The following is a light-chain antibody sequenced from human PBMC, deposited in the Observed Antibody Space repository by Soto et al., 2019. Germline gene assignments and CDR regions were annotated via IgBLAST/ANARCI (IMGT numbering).Light chain of an antibody. J-gene: IGKJ2*01. CDR2: DAS. CDR1: QSISTW. CDR3: QQYHSLYT. Sequence: DIQMTQSPSTLSASVGDRVTITCRASQSISTWLAWYQQKPGKAPQLLIYDASNLEIGVPSRFSGSGSGTEFTLIIGSLQPDDFATYYCQQYHSLYTFGQGTKLEIK. V-gene: IGKV1-5*01.